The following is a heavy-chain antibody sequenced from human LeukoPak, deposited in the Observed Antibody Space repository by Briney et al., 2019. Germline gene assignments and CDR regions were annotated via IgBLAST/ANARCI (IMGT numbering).Heavy chain of an antibody. D-gene: IGHD2-2*01. CDR3: ARGGYCSSTSCFYWFDP. CDR1: GGSISSGGYS. V-gene: IGHV4-30-2*01. Sequence: SESLSLTWAVSGGSISSGGYSWSWLRQPPGKGLEWIGYIYHSGSTYYNPSLKSRVTISVDRSKNQFSLNLSSVTAADTSVYYCARGGYCSSTSCFYWFDPWGQGTLVTVSS. J-gene: IGHJ5*02. CDR2: IYHSGST.